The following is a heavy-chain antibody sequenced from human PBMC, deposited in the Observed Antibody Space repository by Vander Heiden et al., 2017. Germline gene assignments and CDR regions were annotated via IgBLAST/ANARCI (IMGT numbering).Heavy chain of an antibody. Sequence: QVQLVDSGGGVVRPGSSLRLSCAASGLTFSSDGMHWVRQAPGKGLEWVAVISYDGSNKYYADSVKGRFTISRDNSKNTLYLQMNSLRAEDTAVYYCAKDRKLKNWYFDLWGRGTLVTVSS. CDR3: AKDRKLKNWYFDL. CDR2: ISYDGSNK. CDR1: GLTFSSDG. D-gene: IGHD1-1*01. J-gene: IGHJ2*01. V-gene: IGHV3-30*18.